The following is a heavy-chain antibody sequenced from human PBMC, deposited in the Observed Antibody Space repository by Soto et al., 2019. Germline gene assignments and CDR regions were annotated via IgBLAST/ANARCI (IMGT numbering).Heavy chain of an antibody. Sequence: PSETLSLTCTVSGGSISSYYWSWIRQPPGKGLEWIGYIYYSGSTNYNPSLKSRVTISVDTSKNQFSLKLSSVTAADTAVYYCARGDSGGWYGTFYGMDVWGQGTTVTVSS. CDR2: IYYSGST. V-gene: IGHV4-59*01. D-gene: IGHD6-19*01. CDR1: GGSISSYY. CDR3: ARGDSGGWYGTFYGMDV. J-gene: IGHJ6*02.